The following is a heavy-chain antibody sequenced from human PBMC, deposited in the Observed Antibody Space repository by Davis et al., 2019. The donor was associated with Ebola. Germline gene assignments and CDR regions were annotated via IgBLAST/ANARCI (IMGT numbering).Heavy chain of an antibody. CDR3: ARAGGSTTLTAPSMDV. J-gene: IGHJ6*02. Sequence: GESLKISCAASGFTFSDYYMSWIRQAPGRGLEWVSYISQTGSNMYYADSVKGRFTISRDNAKNSLYLQMNSLRAEDMAVYYCARAGGSTTLTAPSMDVWGQGTTVTVSS. V-gene: IGHV3-11*01. CDR2: ISQTGSNM. D-gene: IGHD2/OR15-2a*01. CDR1: GFTFSDYY.